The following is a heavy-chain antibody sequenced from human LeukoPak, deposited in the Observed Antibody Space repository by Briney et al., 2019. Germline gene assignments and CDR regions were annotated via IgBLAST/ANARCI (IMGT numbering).Heavy chain of an antibody. V-gene: IGHV3-23*01. CDR1: GFTFSSSA. Sequence: GGSLRLSCAASGFTFSSSAMSWGRQAPGKGLEWVSAISNNGGYTYYADSVQGRFTISRDNSKNTLYLQMNSLSAEDTAVYYCAKYIPGDSSSWYLGYWGQGTLVTVSS. CDR3: AKYIPGDSSSWYLGY. J-gene: IGHJ4*02. D-gene: IGHD6-13*01. CDR2: ISNNGGYT.